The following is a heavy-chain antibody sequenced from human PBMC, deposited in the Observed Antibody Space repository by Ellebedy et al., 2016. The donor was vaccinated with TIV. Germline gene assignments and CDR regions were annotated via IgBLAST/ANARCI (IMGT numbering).Heavy chain of an antibody. CDR3: ARVADASGPKFDF. CDR1: GGTFSNYA. CDR2: VIPVFGTV. D-gene: IGHD6-25*01. J-gene: IGHJ4*02. V-gene: IGHV1-69*13. Sequence: AASVKVSCKASGGTFSNYAITWVRQAPGQGLEWMGGVIPVFGTVNYAQKFQGRVTITADDSTSTAYMELRSLRSGDTAVYYCARVADASGPKFDFWGQGTPVTVSS.